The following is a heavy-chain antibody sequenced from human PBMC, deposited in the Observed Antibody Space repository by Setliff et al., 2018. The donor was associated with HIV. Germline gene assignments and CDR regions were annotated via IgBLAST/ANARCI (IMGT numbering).Heavy chain of an antibody. Sequence: GSISSGGYYWSWIRQHPGKGLEWIGYIYYSGSTYYNPSLKSRVTISVDTSKNQFSLKLSSVTAADTAVYYCARDRSRHYGAGGRLDVWGKGTTVTVSS. CDR3: ARDRSRHYGAGGRLDV. D-gene: IGHD4-17*01. CDR1: GSISSGGYY. CDR2: IYYSGST. J-gene: IGHJ6*04. V-gene: IGHV4-31*02.